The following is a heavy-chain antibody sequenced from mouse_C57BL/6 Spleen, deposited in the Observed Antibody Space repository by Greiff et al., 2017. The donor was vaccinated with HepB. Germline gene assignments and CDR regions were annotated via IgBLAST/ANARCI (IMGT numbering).Heavy chain of an antibody. CDR1: GYTFTSYW. CDR3: ARQGGYGNFDY. V-gene: IGHV1-61*01. J-gene: IGHJ2*01. CDR2: IYPSDSET. D-gene: IGHD3-1*01. Sequence: VQLQQSGAELVRPGSSVKLSCKASGYTFTSYWMDWVKQRPGQGLEWIGNIYPSDSETHYNQKFKDKATLTVDKSSSTAYMQLSSLTSEDSAVYYCARQGGYGNFDYWGQGTTLTVSS.